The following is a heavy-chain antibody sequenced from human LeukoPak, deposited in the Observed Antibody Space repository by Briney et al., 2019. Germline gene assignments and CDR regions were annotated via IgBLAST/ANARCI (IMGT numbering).Heavy chain of an antibody. CDR3: ARTGDDYGGNGFDY. D-gene: IGHD4-23*01. CDR1: GGSISSYY. Sequence: ASDTLSLTCTVSGGSISSYYWSWIRQPPGKGLEWIGYIYYSGSTNYNPSLKSRVTISVDTSKNQFSLKLSSVTAADTAVYYCARTGDDYGGNGFDYWGQGTLVTVSS. J-gene: IGHJ4*02. CDR2: IYYSGST. V-gene: IGHV4-59*07.